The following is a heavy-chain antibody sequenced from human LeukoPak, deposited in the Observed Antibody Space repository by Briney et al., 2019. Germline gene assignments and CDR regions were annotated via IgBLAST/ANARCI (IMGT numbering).Heavy chain of an antibody. D-gene: IGHD4-17*01. J-gene: IGHJ4*02. V-gene: IGHV3-7*01. CDR3: ARLLGFVTTFDY. CDR1: GFSFSNSY. CDR2: IWPDGSEK. Sequence: GGSLRLSCGTSGFSFSNSYMSWARQGPGQGLEWVATIWPDGSEKKYMDSLRDRFTISRDNARDLPFLQMNSLSVEDTAVYFCARLLGFVTTFDYWGQGTLVTVSS.